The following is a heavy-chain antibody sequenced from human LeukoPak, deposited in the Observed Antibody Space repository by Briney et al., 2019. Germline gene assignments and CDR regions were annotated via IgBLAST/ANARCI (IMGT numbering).Heavy chain of an antibody. Sequence: GGSLRLSCVASGFTFSSYGMSWVRQAPGKGLEWVSSTSGSGDDTYYADSVKGQFTLSRDNSKNTLYLQMNSLRADDTAVYYCAKKRSSGGATQFDYWGQGTLVTVSS. CDR2: TSGSGDDT. V-gene: IGHV3-23*01. CDR1: GFTFSSYG. D-gene: IGHD2-15*01. J-gene: IGHJ4*02. CDR3: AKKRSSGGATQFDY.